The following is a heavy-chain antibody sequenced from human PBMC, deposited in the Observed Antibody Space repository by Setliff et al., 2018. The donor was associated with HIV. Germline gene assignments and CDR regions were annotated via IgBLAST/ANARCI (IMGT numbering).Heavy chain of an antibody. CDR2: IYPGDSDT. CDR3: ARFPPMLSGSYVRGAFDI. D-gene: IGHD1-26*01. J-gene: IGHJ3*02. Sequence: GESLTISCKGSAYSFTSYWIGWVRQMPGKGLEWMGIIYPGDSDTRYSPSFQGKVTISADKSISTAYLQWSSLKASDTAMYYCARFPPMLSGSYVRGAFDIWGQGTMVTVSS. V-gene: IGHV5-51*01. CDR1: AYSFTSYW.